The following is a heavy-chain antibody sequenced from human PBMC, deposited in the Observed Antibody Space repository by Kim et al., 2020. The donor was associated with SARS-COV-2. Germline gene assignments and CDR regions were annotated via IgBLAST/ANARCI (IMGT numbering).Heavy chain of an antibody. D-gene: IGHD2-15*01. J-gene: IGHJ6*02. CDR2: IYTSGST. V-gene: IGHV4-4*07. CDR3: ARAPAWGCSGGSCYYPGDYYYYGMDV. Sequence: SQTLSLTCTVSGGSISSYYWSWIRQPAGKGLEWIGRIYTSGSTNYNPSLKSRVTMSVDTSKNQFSLKLSSVTAADTAVYYCARAPAWGCSGGSCYYPGDYYYYGMDVWGQGTTVTVSS. CDR1: GGSISSYY.